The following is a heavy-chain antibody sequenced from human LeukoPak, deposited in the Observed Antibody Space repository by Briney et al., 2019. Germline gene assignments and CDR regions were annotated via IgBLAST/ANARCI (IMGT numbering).Heavy chain of an antibody. V-gene: IGHV4-30-4*01. CDR1: GGSISSGDYY. CDR3: ARGPDDYGGNSGGGYFDY. CDR2: IYYSGST. J-gene: IGHJ4*02. Sequence: SETLSLTCTVSGGSISSGDYYWSWIRQPPGKGLEWIGYIYYSGSTYYNPSLKSRVTISVDTSKNQFSLKLSSVTAADTAVYYCARGPDDYGGNSGGGYFDYWGQGTLVTVSS. D-gene: IGHD4-23*01.